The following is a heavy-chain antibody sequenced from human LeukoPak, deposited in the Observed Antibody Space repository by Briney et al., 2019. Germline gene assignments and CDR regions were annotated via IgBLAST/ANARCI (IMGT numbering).Heavy chain of an antibody. CDR2: ISSSSSYI. CDR3: ARGHFRDYGDYAALHDTFDM. D-gene: IGHD4-17*01. J-gene: IGHJ3*02. Sequence: GGSLRLSCAASGFTFSSYSMNWVRQAPGKGLEWVSSISSSSSYIYYADSVKGRFTTSRDNAKNSLYLQMNSLRAEDTAVYYCARGHFRDYGDYAALHDTFDMWGQGTMVTVSS. V-gene: IGHV3-21*01. CDR1: GFTFSSYS.